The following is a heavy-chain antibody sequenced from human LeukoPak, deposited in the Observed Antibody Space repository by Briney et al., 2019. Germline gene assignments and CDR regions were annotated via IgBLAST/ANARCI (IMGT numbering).Heavy chain of an antibody. D-gene: IGHD2-2*01. CDR2: INPNSGGT. CDR1: GYTFTGYY. CDR3: AGARDIVVVPAYLPFDY. Sequence: ASVKVSCKASGYTFTGYYMHWVRQAPGQGLEWMGWINPNSGGTNYAQKFQGWVTMTRDTSISTAYMELSSLRSEDTAVYYCAGARDIVVVPAYLPFDYWGQGTLVTVSS. J-gene: IGHJ4*02. V-gene: IGHV1-2*04.